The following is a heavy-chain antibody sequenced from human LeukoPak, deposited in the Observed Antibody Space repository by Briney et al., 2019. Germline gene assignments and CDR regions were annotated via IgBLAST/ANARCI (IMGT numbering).Heavy chain of an antibody. J-gene: IGHJ4*02. CDR1: GLTFSSYA. CDR3: TSARQWLVPIDF. Sequence: PGRSLRLSCAASGLTFSSYAMHWLRQAPGKGPAWVAVISYDGSNKYYADSVKGRFTISRDHAKNTLYLQMNSRRAEDTAMYLRTSARQWLVPIDFWGQGTLVTVSS. D-gene: IGHD6-19*01. V-gene: IGHV3-30*01. CDR2: ISYDGSNK.